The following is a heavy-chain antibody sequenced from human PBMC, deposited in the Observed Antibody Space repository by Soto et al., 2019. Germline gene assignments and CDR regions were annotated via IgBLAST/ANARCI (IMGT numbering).Heavy chain of an antibody. CDR2: IYHSGSA. CDR3: ARAGQQLYNWFDP. J-gene: IGHJ5*02. CDR1: GGSISSSNW. V-gene: IGHV4-4*02. Sequence: SETLSLTCAVSGGSISSSNWWSWVRQPPGKGLEWIGEIYHSGSANYNPSLKSRVTISVDKSKNQFSLKLSSVTAADTAVYYCARAGQQLYNWFDPWGQGTLVTVSS. D-gene: IGHD6-13*01.